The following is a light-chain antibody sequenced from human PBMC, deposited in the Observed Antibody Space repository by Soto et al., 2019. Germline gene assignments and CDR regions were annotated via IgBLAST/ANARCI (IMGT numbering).Light chain of an antibody. CDR3: QQRNSYPVT. CDR1: QGIRNY. J-gene: IGKJ5*01. V-gene: IGKV1-9*01. Sequence: IQLTQFPSSLSASIGDRVTITCRASQGIRNYLAWYQQKPGKAPILLIYDSSTLLSGVPSRFGGSGSGTDFTLTISSLQSEDYATYYCQQRNSYPVTFGQGTRLEIK. CDR2: DSS.